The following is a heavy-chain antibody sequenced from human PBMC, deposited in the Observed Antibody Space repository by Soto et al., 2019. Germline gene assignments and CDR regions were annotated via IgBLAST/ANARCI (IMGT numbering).Heavy chain of an antibody. CDR3: ARPRNPYGSGNYYGMDV. Sequence: QVQLVESGGGVVQPGRSLRLSCAASGFTFSSYAMHWVRQAPGKGLEWVAVISYDGSNKYYADSVKGRFTISRDNSKNTLYLQMNSLRAEDTAVYYCARPRNPYGSGNYYGMDVWGQGTTVTVSS. V-gene: IGHV3-30-3*01. CDR1: GFTFSSYA. CDR2: ISYDGSNK. D-gene: IGHD3-10*01. J-gene: IGHJ6*02.